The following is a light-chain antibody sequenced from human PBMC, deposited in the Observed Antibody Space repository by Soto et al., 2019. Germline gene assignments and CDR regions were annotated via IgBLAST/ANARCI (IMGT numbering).Light chain of an antibody. CDR1: QSITTY. CDR2: ATS. V-gene: IGKV1-39*01. J-gene: IGKJ4*01. Sequence: DIQMTQSPSSLSASVGDRVTITCRASQSITTYLNWYQQKPGKAPKLLIYATSSLQSGVPSRFSGSGSGPDFTLTISSLQPEDFATYYCQQCYSTPLTFGGGTKVDIK. CDR3: QQCYSTPLT.